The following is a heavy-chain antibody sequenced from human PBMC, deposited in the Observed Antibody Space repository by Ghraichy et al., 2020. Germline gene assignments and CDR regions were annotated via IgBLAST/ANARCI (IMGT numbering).Heavy chain of an antibody. Sequence: SCAASGFTFSSYVMSWVRQAPGKGLEWVSTISGSGGSTYYADSVKGRFTISRDNPKNALYLQMNSLRAEDTAVYYCARPVVPSAKYAFDIWGQGTMVTVSS. D-gene: IGHD2-2*01. CDR1: GFTFSSYV. CDR2: ISGSGGST. J-gene: IGHJ3*02. V-gene: IGHV3-23*01. CDR3: ARPVVPSAKYAFDI.